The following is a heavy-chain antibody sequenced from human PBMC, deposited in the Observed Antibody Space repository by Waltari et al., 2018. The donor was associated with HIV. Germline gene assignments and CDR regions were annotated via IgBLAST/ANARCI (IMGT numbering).Heavy chain of an antibody. V-gene: IGHV3-74*01. CDR2: INTDGTET. CDR1: GFNFRSYW. J-gene: IGHJ4*02. Sequence: DVRLEESGGNLVQPGGSLRLSCAASGFNFRSYWMHWIRHVPGKGLVGVSQINTDGTETSYTDPVKGRFTISRDNTKNRLYRQMNSLRVEDSAIYYCARDLSTYGHEFDYWGQGTLVTVAS. CDR3: ARDLSTYGHEFDY. D-gene: IGHD2-2*01.